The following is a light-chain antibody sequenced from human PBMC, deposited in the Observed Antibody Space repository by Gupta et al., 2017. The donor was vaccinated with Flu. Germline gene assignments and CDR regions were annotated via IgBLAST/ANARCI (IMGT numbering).Light chain of an antibody. J-gene: IGLJ2*01. Sequence: QSVLTQPTSASGTPGQRVTISCSGSSSNIGSNYVYWYQQLPGTAPKLTIYSNNQRPSGVPDRFSGAKSGTSASLAISGLRSEDEADYYCAAWDDSLSGVVFGGGTKLTVL. CDR2: SNN. CDR1: SSNIGSNY. CDR3: AAWDDSLSGVV. V-gene: IGLV1-47*02.